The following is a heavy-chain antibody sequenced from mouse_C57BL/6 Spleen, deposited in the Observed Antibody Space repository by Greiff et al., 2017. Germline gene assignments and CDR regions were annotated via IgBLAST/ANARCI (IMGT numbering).Heavy chain of an antibody. D-gene: IGHD1-1*01. CDR3: ARGGYGLY. CDR2: IYPGDGDT. CDR1: GYAFSSSW. Sequence: VQLQQSGPELVKPGASVKISCKASGYAFSSSWMNWVKQRPGKGLEWIGRIYPGDGDTNYNGKFKGKATLTADKSSSTAYMQLSSLTSEDSAVYFCARGGYGLYWGQGTTLTVSS. V-gene: IGHV1-82*01. J-gene: IGHJ2*01.